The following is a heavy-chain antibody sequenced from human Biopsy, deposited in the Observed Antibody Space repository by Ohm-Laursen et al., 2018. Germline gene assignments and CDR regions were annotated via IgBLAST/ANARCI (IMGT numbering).Heavy chain of an antibody. CDR2: IYYTGST. V-gene: IGHV4-61*01. D-gene: IGHD3-16*01. Sequence: SGTLSLTCPVSGDSISSDYYWTWIRQSPGKGLEWIGYIYYTGSTNYNPSVKSRVTISVDTSKNQFSLKLNSVTAADTAVYFCARDSRGGHLNTTLITGKNLDSWGQGILVTVSS. J-gene: IGHJ4*02. CDR3: ARDSRGGHLNTTLITGKNLDS. CDR1: GDSISSDYY.